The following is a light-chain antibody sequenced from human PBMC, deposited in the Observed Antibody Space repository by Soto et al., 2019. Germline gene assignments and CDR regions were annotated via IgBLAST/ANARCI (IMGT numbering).Light chain of an antibody. CDR3: LSYADTAYV. Sequence: QSALTQPASVSGSPGQSITISCTGTSSDLGTFDYVSWYQQYPGKVPKLMIYEVSERPSGVPDRFSGSKSGNTAFLTVSGLQAEDEADYYCLSYADTAYVFGTGTKLTVL. CDR1: SSDLGTFDY. J-gene: IGLJ1*01. V-gene: IGLV2-8*01. CDR2: EVS.